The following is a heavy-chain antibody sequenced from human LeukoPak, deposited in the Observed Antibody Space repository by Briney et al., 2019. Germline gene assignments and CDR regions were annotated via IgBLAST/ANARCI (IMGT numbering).Heavy chain of an antibody. D-gene: IGHD1-1*01. CDR2: IYSGGYT. V-gene: IGHV3-53*01. Sequence: GGSLRLSCAAPGFTVSSNYMNWVRQAPGKGLEWVSVIYSGGYTDYADSVKGRFTISRDNSKNTLYLQMNSLRAEDTAVYYCASKGGNDWEYFFDYWGQGTLVTVSS. J-gene: IGHJ4*02. CDR1: GFTVSSNY. CDR3: ASKGGNDWEYFFDY.